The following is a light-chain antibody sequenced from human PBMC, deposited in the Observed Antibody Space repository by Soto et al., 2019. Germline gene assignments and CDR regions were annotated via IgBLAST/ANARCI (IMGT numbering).Light chain of an antibody. CDR3: QQYNNWPFIT. V-gene: IGKV3-15*01. J-gene: IGKJ5*01. CDR1: QSVGNT. Sequence: EILMTQSPSTLPVSPGERATLSCRASQSVGNTLAWYQQKPGQAPRLLIYGASTRATGIPARFSGSGSGTEFTLTISSLQYEDFAVYYCQQYNNWPFITFGQGTRLEIK. CDR2: GAS.